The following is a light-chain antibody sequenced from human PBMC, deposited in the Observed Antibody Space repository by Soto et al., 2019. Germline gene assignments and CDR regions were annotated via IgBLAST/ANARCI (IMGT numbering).Light chain of an antibody. Sequence: QLVLTQSPSASASLGASVKLTCTLSSGHSSYAIAWHQQQPEKGPRYLMKLNSDGSHSKGDGIPDRFSGSSSGAERYLTISSLQSEDEADYYCQTWGTGIQVFCGVPKLTVL. CDR3: QTWGTGIQV. J-gene: IGLJ2*01. V-gene: IGLV4-69*01. CDR2: LNSDGSH. CDR1: SGHSSYA.